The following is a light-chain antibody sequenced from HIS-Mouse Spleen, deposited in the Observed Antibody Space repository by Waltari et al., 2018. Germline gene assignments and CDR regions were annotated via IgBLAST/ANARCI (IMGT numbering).Light chain of an antibody. CDR2: KAS. CDR3: QQYNSYSLT. Sequence: DIQITQSPSTPSASVGDRVTITCRASQSISSWLAWYQQKPGKAPKLLIYKASSLESGVPSRFSGSGSGTEFTLTISSLQPDDFATYYCQQYNSYSLTFGGGTKVEIK. V-gene: IGKV1-5*03. J-gene: IGKJ4*01. CDR1: QSISSW.